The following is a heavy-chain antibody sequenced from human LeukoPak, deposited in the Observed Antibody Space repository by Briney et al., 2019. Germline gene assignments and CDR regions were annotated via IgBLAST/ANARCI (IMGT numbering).Heavy chain of an antibody. CDR1: GFTFSTYA. Sequence: GGSLRLSCAASGFTFSTYAMHWVRQAPGKGLEWLTVISYNGSHQYYSDSVRGRFTISRDNSRNSVFLQINRLRPEDTAVYYCTRGAGWLIVYWGQGILVTVSS. V-gene: IGHV3-30*04. CDR3: TRGAGWLIVY. D-gene: IGHD3-16*02. CDR2: ISYNGSHQ. J-gene: IGHJ4*02.